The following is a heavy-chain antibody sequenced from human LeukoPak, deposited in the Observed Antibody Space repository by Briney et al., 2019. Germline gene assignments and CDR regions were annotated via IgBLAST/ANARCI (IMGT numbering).Heavy chain of an antibody. CDR2: IGTGTDT. V-gene: IGHV3-13*01. D-gene: IGHD4-17*01. CDR1: GFTFNNYD. CDR3: ARDRRADYGRNDDAFDI. J-gene: IGHJ3*02. Sequence: GGSLRLSCAASGFTFNNYDMHWVRQATGKGLEWVSHIGTGTDTHYSDSVKGRFTISRESAKNSLYLQMSSLRAGDTAVYYCARDRRADYGRNDDAFDIWGQGTMVTVSS.